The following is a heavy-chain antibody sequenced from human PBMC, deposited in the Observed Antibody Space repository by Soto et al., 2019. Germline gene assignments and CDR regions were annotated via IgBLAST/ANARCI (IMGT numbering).Heavy chain of an antibody. CDR3: ARGLVLGHNDY. CDR2: IIPILGIA. CDR1: GGTFSSYT. J-gene: IGHJ4*02. D-gene: IGHD2-8*02. Sequence: GASVKVSCKASGGTFSSYTISWVRQAPGQGLEWMGRIIPILGIANYAQKIQGRVKITADKSTSTAYMELSSLRSEDTAVYYCARGLVLGHNDYWGQGTLVTVSS. V-gene: IGHV1-69*02.